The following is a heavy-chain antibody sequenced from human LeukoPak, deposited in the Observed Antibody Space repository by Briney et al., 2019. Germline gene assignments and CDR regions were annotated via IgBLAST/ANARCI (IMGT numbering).Heavy chain of an antibody. CDR3: ARDHPNKRTDY. CDR1: GFIISDYS. CDR2: ISLSGSST. V-gene: IGHV3-11*04. D-gene: IGHD2/OR15-2a*01. Sequence: GGSLRLSCAASGFIISDYSMTWLRQAPGKGLEWVSYISLSGSSTYYADSVKGRFTISRDNAKNSLYLQMNSLRVEDTAIYYCARDHPNKRTDYWGQGTLVSVSS. J-gene: IGHJ4*02.